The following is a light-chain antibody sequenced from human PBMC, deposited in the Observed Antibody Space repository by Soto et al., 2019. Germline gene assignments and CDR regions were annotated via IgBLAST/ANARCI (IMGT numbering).Light chain of an antibody. V-gene: IGKV1-39*01. CDR2: AAS. CDR3: QQSYSTLT. CDR1: QSISNW. J-gene: IGKJ4*01. Sequence: DIQMTQSPSTLPASAGDRVTITCRASQSISNWLAWYQQKPGKAPKLPIYAASSLQSGVPSRFSGSGSGTDFTLTISSLQPEDFATYYCQQSYSTLTFGGGTKVDIK.